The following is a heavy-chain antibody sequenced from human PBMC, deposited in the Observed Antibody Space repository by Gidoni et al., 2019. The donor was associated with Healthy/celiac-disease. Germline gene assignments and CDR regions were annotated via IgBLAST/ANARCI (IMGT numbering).Heavy chain of an antibody. Sequence: ELQLLLSAGGLFQPGASLRLSCPASGSTFSSYWLSWVLQSPGKGLELVANIKQYGSEKYYVDSVEGRFTISRDNAKRALCLRMNSLRAEVTAVYYCAREGLYDFWSGSDDWGQGTLVTVSS. J-gene: IGHJ4*02. CDR1: GSTFSSYW. D-gene: IGHD3-3*01. V-gene: IGHV3-7*01. CDR2: IKQYGSEK. CDR3: AREGLYDFWSGSDD.